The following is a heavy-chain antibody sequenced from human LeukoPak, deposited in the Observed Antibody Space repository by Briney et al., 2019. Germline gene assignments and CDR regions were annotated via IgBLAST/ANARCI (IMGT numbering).Heavy chain of an antibody. V-gene: IGHV4-61*01. Sequence: SETLSLTCTVSGGSVSSGSYYWSWIRQPPGKGLEWIEYNYYSASTNYNPSLKSRVTISVDTSNNQFSLKLSSVTAADTAVYYCARGSRGYSYGWGQGTLVTVSS. D-gene: IGHD5-18*01. CDR2: NYYSAST. J-gene: IGHJ4*02. CDR1: GGSVSSGSYY. CDR3: ARGSRGYSYG.